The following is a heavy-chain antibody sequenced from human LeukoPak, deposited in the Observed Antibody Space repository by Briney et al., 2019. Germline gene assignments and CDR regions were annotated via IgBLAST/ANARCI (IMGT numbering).Heavy chain of an antibody. CDR3: ARTLRGYSGYVEYYFDY. D-gene: IGHD5-12*01. CDR2: IIPIFGTA. CDR1: GGTFSSYA. Sequence: SVKVSCKASGGTFSSYAISWVRQAPGQGLEWMGGIIPIFGTANYAQKFQGRVTITADESTSTAYMELSSLRSEDTAVYYCARTLRGYSGYVEYYFDYWGQGTLVTVSS. J-gene: IGHJ4*02. V-gene: IGHV1-69*13.